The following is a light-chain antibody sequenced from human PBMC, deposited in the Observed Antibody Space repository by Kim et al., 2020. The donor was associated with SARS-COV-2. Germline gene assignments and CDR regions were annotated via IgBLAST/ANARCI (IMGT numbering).Light chain of an antibody. V-gene: IGLV1-47*01. J-gene: IGLJ1*01. CDR2: RNN. Sequence: QRVTISCSGGGSNIGSNYVYWYQQFPGTAPKLLIYRNNQRPSGVPDRFSGSKSVTSASLAISGLRSEDEADYYCAAWDDSLSGFYVFGTGTKVTVL. CDR1: GSNIGSNY. CDR3: AAWDDSLSGFYV.